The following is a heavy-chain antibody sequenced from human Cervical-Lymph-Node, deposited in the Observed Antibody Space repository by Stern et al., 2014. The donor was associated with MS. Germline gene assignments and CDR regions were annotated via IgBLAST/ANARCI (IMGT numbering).Heavy chain of an antibody. CDR2: VSSDGST. D-gene: IGHD1-26*01. V-gene: IGHV4-59*01. J-gene: IGHJ5*01. CDR3: ARVTGRGTRQNWFDS. CDR1: GGSMSSKY. Sequence: VQLQESGPGLVKSSETVSLTCPVSGGSMSSKYWNWIRQPPGKGLEWIGYVSSDGSTYYNPSLKSQVIISLDTSTNQFSLSLTSVTASDTAVYYCARVTGRGTRQNWFDSWGQGTLVTVSS.